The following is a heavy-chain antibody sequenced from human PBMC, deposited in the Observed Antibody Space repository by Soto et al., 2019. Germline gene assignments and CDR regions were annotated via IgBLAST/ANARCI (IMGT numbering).Heavy chain of an antibody. D-gene: IGHD3-3*01. CDR1: GGSFSGYY. CDR2: INHSGST. J-gene: IGHJ6*02. Sequence: SETLSLTCAVYGGSFSGYYWSWIRQPPGKGLEWIGEINHSGSTNYNPSLQSRVTISVDTSKNQFSLKLSSVTAADTAVYYCARGGGRYLRFLEWLPYYYYYGMDVWGQGTTVTVSS. V-gene: IGHV4-34*01. CDR3: ARGGGRYLRFLEWLPYYYYYGMDV.